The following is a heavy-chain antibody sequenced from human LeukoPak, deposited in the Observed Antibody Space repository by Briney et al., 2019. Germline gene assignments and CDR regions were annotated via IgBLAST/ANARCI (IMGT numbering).Heavy chain of an antibody. CDR2: IYYSGST. V-gene: IGHV4-61*05. CDR1: GGSISTSSYY. D-gene: IGHD5-18*01. CDR3: ARGVTGHNYGYDY. J-gene: IGHJ4*02. Sequence: SETLSLTCTVSGGSISTSSYYWGWVRQPPGKGLEWIGYIYYSGSTNYNPSLKSRVTVSVDTSKNQFSLKLSSVTAADTAVYYCARGVTGHNYGYDYWGQGTLVTVSS.